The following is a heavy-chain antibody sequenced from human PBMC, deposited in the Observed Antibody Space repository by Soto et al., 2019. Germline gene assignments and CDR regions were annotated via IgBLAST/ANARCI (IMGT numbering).Heavy chain of an antibody. Sequence: GASVEVSCRASGYTFTSYDISWVRQATGQGLEWMGWMNPNSGNTGYAQKFQGRVTMTRNTSISTAYMELSSLRSEDTAVYYCATLRFLEWWHMHVWGQGTTVTVSS. D-gene: IGHD3-3*01. J-gene: IGHJ6*02. V-gene: IGHV1-8*01. CDR1: GYTFTSYD. CDR3: ATLRFLEWWHMHV. CDR2: MNPNSGNT.